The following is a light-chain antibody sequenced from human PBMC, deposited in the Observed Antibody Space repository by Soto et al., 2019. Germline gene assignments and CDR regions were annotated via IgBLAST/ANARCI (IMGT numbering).Light chain of an antibody. Sequence: DIQLTQSPSFLSASVGDRVTITCRASQGINSYLAWYQQKPGKAPKLLISAAATLQSGVPSRFSGSGSGTEFTLTISSLQPEDFATYYCQQLNSYPPYTFGQGTKLEIK. V-gene: IGKV1-9*01. CDR2: AAA. CDR3: QQLNSYPPYT. CDR1: QGINSY. J-gene: IGKJ2*01.